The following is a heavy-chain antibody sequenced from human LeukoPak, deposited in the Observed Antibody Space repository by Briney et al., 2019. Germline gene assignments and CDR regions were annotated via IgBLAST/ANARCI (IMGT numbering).Heavy chain of an antibody. V-gene: IGHV3-21*04. CDR1: GFTFSSYS. J-gene: IGHJ4*02. CDR3: AKDRAGGYLYGELDY. Sequence: GGSLRLSCAASGFTFSSYSMNWVRQAPGKGLEWVSSISSSSSYIYYADSVKGRFTISRDNAKNSLYLQMNSLRAEDMALYYCAKDRAGGYLYGELDYWGQGTLVTVSS. D-gene: IGHD4-17*01. CDR2: ISSSSSYI.